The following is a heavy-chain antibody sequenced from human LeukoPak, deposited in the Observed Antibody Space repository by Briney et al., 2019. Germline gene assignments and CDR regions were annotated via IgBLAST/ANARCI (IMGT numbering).Heavy chain of an antibody. V-gene: IGHV3-53*01. CDR2: IYCGGTT. Sequence: GGSLRLSCAPSGFTVINNYMTWVRQAPGKGLEWVSVIYCGGTTHSADSLTGRFIICRDNSKNTLYLQMNSLRVDDTDVYYCSTSPSWGVWGKGTTVTVSS. J-gene: IGHJ6*04. CDR3: STSPSWGV. D-gene: IGHD3-16*01. CDR1: GFTVINNY.